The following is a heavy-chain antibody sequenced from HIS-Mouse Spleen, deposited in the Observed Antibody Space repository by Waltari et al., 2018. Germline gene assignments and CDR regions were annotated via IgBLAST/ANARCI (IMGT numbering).Heavy chain of an antibody. D-gene: IGHD4-17*01. CDR3: AKVSTVSYYFDY. J-gene: IGHJ4*02. V-gene: IGHV3-9*01. Sequence: HWVRQAPGKGLEWVSGISWNSGSIGYADSVKGRFTISRDNAKNSLYLRMNSLRAEDTALYYCAKVSTVSYYFDYWGQGTLVTVSS. CDR2: ISWNSGSI.